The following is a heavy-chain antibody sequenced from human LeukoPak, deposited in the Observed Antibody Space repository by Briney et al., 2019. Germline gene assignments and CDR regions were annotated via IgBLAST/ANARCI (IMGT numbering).Heavy chain of an antibody. CDR1: GFTFSSYW. D-gene: IGHD6-25*01. V-gene: IGHV3-74*01. CDR3: ATGYQYYDYYYMDV. J-gene: IGHJ6*03. Sequence: PGGSLRLSCGASGFTFSSYWMHWVRQAPGKGLVWVSGINTDGRSTTYADSVKGRFTISRDNAKNTLYLQMNSLRAEDTAVYYCATGYQYYDYYYMDVWGKGTTVTISS. CDR2: INTDGRST.